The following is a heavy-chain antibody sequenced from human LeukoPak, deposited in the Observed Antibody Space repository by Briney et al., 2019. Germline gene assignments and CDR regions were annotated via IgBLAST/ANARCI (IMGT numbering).Heavy chain of an antibody. D-gene: IGHD6-19*01. V-gene: IGHV4-39*01. CDR1: GGSINSSSYY. Sequence: SETLSLTCTVSGGSINSSSYYWGWIRQPPGKGLEWIGSIYYSGSTYYNPSLKSRVTISVDTSKNQFSLKLSSVTAADTAVYYCARGYSRGSFDYWGQGTLVTVSS. CDR2: IYYSGST. J-gene: IGHJ4*02. CDR3: ARGYSRGSFDY.